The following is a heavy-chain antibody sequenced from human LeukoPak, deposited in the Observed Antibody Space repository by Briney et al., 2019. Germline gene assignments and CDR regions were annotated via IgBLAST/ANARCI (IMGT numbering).Heavy chain of an antibody. CDR3: ARGIVVVPAALAGPLDY. Sequence: SETLSLTCTVSGYSISSGYYWGWIRQPPGKGLEWIGEINHSGSTNYNPSLKSRVTISVDTSKNQFSLKLSSVTAADTAVYYCARGIVVVPAALAGPLDYWGQGTLVTVSS. V-gene: IGHV4-38-2*02. CDR2: INHSGST. J-gene: IGHJ4*02. CDR1: GYSISSGYY. D-gene: IGHD2-2*01.